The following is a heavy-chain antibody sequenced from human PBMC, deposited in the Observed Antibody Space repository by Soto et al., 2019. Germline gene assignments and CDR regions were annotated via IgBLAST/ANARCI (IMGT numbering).Heavy chain of an antibody. V-gene: IGHV1-69*06. CDR1: GGTFSSYA. D-gene: IGHD5-18*01. Sequence: SVKVSCKASGGTFSSYAISWVRQAPGQGLGWMGGIIPIFGTANYAQKFQGRVTITADKSTSTAYMELSSLRSEDTAVYYCARDLIGYSYVLDYWGQGTLVTVSS. CDR2: IIPIFGTA. J-gene: IGHJ4*02. CDR3: ARDLIGYSYVLDY.